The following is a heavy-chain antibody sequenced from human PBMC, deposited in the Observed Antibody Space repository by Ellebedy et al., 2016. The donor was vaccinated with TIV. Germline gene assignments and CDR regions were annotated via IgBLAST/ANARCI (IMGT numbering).Heavy chain of an antibody. J-gene: IGHJ5*02. CDR3: ARDLSVNWFDP. CDR2: INPNSGGT. V-gene: IGHV1-2*02. Sequence: AASVKVSCKASGYTFAASYLHWVRQAPGHGLEWMGWINPNSGGTTYAQSFQGRLTMTRDTSINTAYMELRRLRSDDTAVYYCARDLSVNWFDPWGQGTLVTVSS. CDR1: GYTFAASY. D-gene: IGHD5/OR15-5a*01.